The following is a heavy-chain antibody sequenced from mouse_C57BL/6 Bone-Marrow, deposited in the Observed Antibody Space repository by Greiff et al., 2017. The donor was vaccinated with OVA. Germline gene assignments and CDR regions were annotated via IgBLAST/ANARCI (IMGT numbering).Heavy chain of an antibody. Sequence: VELQQPGAELVKPGASVKLSCKAYGYNFTSYWMHWVKQRPGRGPEWIGRIDPNSGGNKYNEKFKSKVTLAVDKPSSTAYMQLSSLTSEDSAVYYCARSDVWLLPYYYVRDCWGQGTSVTVSS. CDR3: ARSDVWLLPYYYVRDC. V-gene: IGHV1-72*01. J-gene: IGHJ4*01. CDR1: GYNFTSYW. D-gene: IGHD2-2*01. CDR2: IDPNSGGN.